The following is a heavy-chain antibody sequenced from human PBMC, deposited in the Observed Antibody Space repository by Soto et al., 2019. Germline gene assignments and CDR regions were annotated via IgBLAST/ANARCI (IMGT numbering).Heavy chain of an antibody. CDR1: GFTFSSYG. D-gene: IGHD3-10*01. CDR3: AKEELWFGIPDHFDY. V-gene: IGHV3-30*18. J-gene: IGHJ4*02. Sequence: QVQLVESGGGVVQPGRSLRLSCAASGFTFSSYGMHWVRQAPGKGLEWVAVISYDGSNKYYPDSVKGRFTISRDNSKNTLYLQMNSLRAEDTAVYYCAKEELWFGIPDHFDYWGQGTLVTVSS. CDR2: ISYDGSNK.